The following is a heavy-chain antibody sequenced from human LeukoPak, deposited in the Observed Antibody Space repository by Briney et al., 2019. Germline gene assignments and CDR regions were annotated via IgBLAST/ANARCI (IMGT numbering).Heavy chain of an antibody. D-gene: IGHD2-8*01. CDR2: INHSGST. CDR3: ARGPNRIYYYGMDV. J-gene: IGHJ6*02. Sequence: SETLSLTCAVYGGSFSGYYWSWIRQPPGKGLEWIGEINHSGSTNYNPSLKSRVTISVDTSKNQFSLQLSSVTAADTAVYYCARGPNRIYYYGMDVWGQGTTVTVSS. V-gene: IGHV4-34*01. CDR1: GGSFSGYY.